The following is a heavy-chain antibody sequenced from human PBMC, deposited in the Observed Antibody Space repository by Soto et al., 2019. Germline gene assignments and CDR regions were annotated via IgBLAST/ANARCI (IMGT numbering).Heavy chain of an antibody. CDR3: AKDHVSGSGKYYDFWSGPMSLDY. D-gene: IGHD3-3*01. Sequence: GGSLRLSCAASGFTFSSYAMSWVRQAPGKGLEWVSAISGSGGSTYYADSLKGRFTISRDNSKNTLYLQMNSLRAEYMAVYYCAKDHVSGSGKYYDFWSGPMSLDYWGQGTLVTVSS. CDR1: GFTFSSYA. CDR2: ISGSGGST. J-gene: IGHJ4*02. V-gene: IGHV3-23*01.